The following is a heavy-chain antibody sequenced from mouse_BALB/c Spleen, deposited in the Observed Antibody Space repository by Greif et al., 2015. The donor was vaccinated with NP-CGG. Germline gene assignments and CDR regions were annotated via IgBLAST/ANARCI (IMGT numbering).Heavy chain of an antibody. CDR1: GYTFSSYW. V-gene: IGHV1-9*01. J-gene: IGHJ3*01. Sequence: VQLQQSGAELMKPGASVKISCKATGYTFSSYWIEWVKQRPGHGLGWIGEILPGSGSTNYNEKFKGKATFTADTSSNTAYMQLSSLTSEDSAVYYCARGGDYDGAWFAYWGQGTLVTVSA. D-gene: IGHD2-4*01. CDR3: ARGGDYDGAWFAY. CDR2: ILPGSGST.